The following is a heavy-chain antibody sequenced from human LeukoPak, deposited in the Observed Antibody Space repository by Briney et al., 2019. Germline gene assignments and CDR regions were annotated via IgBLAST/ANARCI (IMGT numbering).Heavy chain of an antibody. Sequence: TGGSLRLSCAASGFTFSSYGMHWVRLAPGKGLEWVSYISESGSAIYYADSVKGRFTISRDNAKNSLYLQMNSLRAEDTAVYYCARDQYNYGYVSWFDPWGQGTLVTVSS. D-gene: IGHD5-18*01. CDR1: GFTFSSYG. J-gene: IGHJ5*02. CDR2: ISESGSAI. CDR3: ARDQYNYGYVSWFDP. V-gene: IGHV3-48*03.